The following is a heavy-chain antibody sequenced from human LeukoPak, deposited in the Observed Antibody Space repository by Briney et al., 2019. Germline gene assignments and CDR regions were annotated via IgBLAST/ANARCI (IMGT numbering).Heavy chain of an antibody. Sequence: GGSLRLSCGASGFTFSTYWMTWVRQAPGKVLEWVANIKGDGSKENYVDSVKGRFTISRDNVKNTMYLEMNSLRAEDTAVYHCARDSNYQDGSTYCDTFDYWGQGTPVTVSS. V-gene: IGHV3-7*04. D-gene: IGHD3-22*01. CDR2: IKGDGSKE. CDR3: ARDSNYQDGSTYCDTFDY. CDR1: GFTFSTYW. J-gene: IGHJ4*02.